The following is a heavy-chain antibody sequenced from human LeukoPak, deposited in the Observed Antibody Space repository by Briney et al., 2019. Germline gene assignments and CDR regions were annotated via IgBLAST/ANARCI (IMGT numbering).Heavy chain of an antibody. CDR3: ARRYCSSTSCYEIDY. D-gene: IGHD2-2*01. J-gene: IGHJ4*02. V-gene: IGHV1-46*01. CDR2: INPSGGST. Sequence: ASVKVSCKASGYTFTSYYMHWVRQAPGQGLEWMGIINPSGGSTSYAQKFQGRVTVTRDTSTSTVYMELSSLRSEDTAVYYCARRYCSSTSCYEIDYWGQGTLVTVSS. CDR1: GYTFTSYY.